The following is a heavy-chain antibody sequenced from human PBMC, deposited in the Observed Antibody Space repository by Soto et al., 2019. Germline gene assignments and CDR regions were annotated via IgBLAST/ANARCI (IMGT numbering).Heavy chain of an antibody. D-gene: IGHD1-7*01. V-gene: IGHV1-18*01. J-gene: IGHJ4*02. CDR1: GYIFTNYG. Sequence: QVQMVQSGAEVKKPGASVRVSCKASGYIFTNYGITWVRQAPGQGLDWMGWISAYSGNAHYAEKFHGRVTMTTDTSTNTAYMELRNLRSDDTAVYFCARGVGIDGTSEPGDDFWGQGAQVTVSS. CDR2: ISAYSGNA. CDR3: ARGVGIDGTSEPGDDF.